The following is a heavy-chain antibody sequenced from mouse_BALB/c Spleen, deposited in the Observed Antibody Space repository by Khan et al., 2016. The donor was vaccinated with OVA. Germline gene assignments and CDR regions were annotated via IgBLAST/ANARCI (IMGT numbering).Heavy chain of an antibody. D-gene: IGHD2-4*01. Sequence: VQLVESGPGLVAPSQSLSITCTVSGFSLSNYGIHWVRQPPGKGLEWLGVIWTGGITNYNSALMSRLSISKDNSKRQVFLKMNRLQTDDTAIYYCARSYDYDVGGFAYWGQGTLVTVSA. CDR2: IWTGGIT. J-gene: IGHJ3*01. V-gene: IGHV2-9*02. CDR3: ARSYDYDVGGFAY. CDR1: GFSLSNYG.